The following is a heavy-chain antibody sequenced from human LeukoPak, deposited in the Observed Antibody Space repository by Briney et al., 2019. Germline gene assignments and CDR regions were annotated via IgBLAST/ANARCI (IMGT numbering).Heavy chain of an antibody. CDR2: IYYSGST. CDR3: ARDPMAGTFRAFDS. V-gene: IGHV4-39*07. J-gene: IGHJ3*02. Sequence: SETLSLTCTVSGGSISSSSYYWGWIRQPPGKGLEWIGSIYYSGSTYYNPSLKSRVTISVDTSKNQISLKLNSVTAADTAVYYCARDPMAGTFRAFDSWGQGTMVTVSS. D-gene: IGHD6-19*01. CDR1: GGSISSSSYY.